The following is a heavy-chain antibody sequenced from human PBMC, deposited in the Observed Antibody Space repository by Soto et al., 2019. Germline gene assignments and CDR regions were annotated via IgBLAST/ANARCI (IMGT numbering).Heavy chain of an antibody. J-gene: IGHJ5*02. Sequence: HLVQSGPEVKKPGASITVSCKTSGDTFTNFGLSWVRQAPGQGLEWMGWIDTYNSNRNYAQKFQGRPTLTTDTSTSTAYMELKSVRYDDTAVYYCATVLRGVVNWFDPWGQGTLVTVSS. D-gene: IGHD3-10*01. CDR2: IDTYNSNR. V-gene: IGHV1-18*01. CDR1: GDTFTNFG. CDR3: ATVLRGVVNWFDP.